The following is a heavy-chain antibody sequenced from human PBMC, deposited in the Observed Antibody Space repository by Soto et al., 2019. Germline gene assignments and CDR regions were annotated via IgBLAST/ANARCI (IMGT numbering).Heavy chain of an antibody. Sequence: GASVKVSCKASGYTFTSYDINWVRQATGQGLEWMGWMNPNIGNTGYAQKFQGRVTMNRNTSISTAYMELSSLRSEDTAVYYCARDMHAGFTHYFDPWGQGTLVTVSS. V-gene: IGHV1-8*01. CDR3: ARDMHAGFTHYFDP. J-gene: IGHJ5*02. CDR1: GYTFTSYD. CDR2: MNPNIGNT. D-gene: IGHD1-26*01.